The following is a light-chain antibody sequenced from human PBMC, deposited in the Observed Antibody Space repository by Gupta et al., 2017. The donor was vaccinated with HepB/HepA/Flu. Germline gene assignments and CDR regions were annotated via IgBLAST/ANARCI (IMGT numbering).Light chain of an antibody. J-gene: IGLJ2*01. V-gene: IGLV2-14*03. CDR2: DVS. CDR1: SSDVGAYNY. CDR3: FSYAGSYYRL. Sequence: SALTQPASVSGSPGQSITISCTGSSSDVGAYNYVSWYQQHPGKSPTLIIYDVSNRPSGVSNRFSGSKSGSTASLTISGLQVEDEAHYYCFSYAGSYYRLFGGGTKLTVL.